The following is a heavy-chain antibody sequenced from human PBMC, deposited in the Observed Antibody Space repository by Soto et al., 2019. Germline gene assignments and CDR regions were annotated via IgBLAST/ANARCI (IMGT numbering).Heavy chain of an antibody. CDR1: GFTFSSYG. J-gene: IGHJ6*02. CDR2: IWYDGSNK. CDR3: ARVGDDYGDLYGLDV. Sequence: QVQLVESGGGVVQPGRSLRLSCAASGFTFSSYGMHWVRQAPGKGLEWVAVIWYDGSNKYYADSVKGRFTISRDNSKNTLYLQMNSLRAEETAVYYCARVGDDYGDLYGLDVWGQGTTVTVSS. D-gene: IGHD4-17*01. V-gene: IGHV3-33*01.